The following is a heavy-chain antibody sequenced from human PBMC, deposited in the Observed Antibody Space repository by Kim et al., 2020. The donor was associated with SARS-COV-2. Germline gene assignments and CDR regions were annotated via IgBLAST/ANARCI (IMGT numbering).Heavy chain of an antibody. V-gene: IGHV2-5*01. CDR3: AHTRSSWYLNWFDP. Sequence: PSLKSRLTITKDTSKNQVVLTMTNMDPVDTATYYCAHTRSSWYLNWFDPWGQGTLVTVSS. J-gene: IGHJ5*02. D-gene: IGHD6-13*01.